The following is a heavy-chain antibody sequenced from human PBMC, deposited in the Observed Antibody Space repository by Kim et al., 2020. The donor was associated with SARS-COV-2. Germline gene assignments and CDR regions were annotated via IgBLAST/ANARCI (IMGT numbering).Heavy chain of an antibody. CDR2: GSTI. J-gene: IGHJ4*02. V-gene: IGHV3-48*03. D-gene: IGHD4-17*01. CDR3: ARDDYGLV. Sequence: GSTIYYADSVKGRFTISRDNAKNSLYLQMNSLRAEDTAVYYCARDDYGLVWGQGTLVTVSS.